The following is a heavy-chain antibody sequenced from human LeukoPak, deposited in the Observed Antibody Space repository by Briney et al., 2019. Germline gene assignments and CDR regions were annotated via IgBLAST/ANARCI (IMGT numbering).Heavy chain of an antibody. Sequence: SETLSLTCAVSGGSISSGGYSWSWIRQPPGKGLEWIGYIYHSGSTYYNPSLKSRVTISVDRSENQFSLKLSSVTAADTAVYYCARGTLFSFYYFDYWGQGTLVTVSS. CDR2: IYHSGST. D-gene: IGHD3-9*01. CDR3: ARGTLFSFYYFDY. CDR1: GGSISSGGYS. J-gene: IGHJ4*02. V-gene: IGHV4-30-2*01.